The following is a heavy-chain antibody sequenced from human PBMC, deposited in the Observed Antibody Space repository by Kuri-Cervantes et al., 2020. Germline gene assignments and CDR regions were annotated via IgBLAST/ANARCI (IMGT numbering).Heavy chain of an antibody. Sequence: GESLKISCAASGFTFSSYSMNWVRQAPGKGLEWVADIKQDGSEKYYVDSVKGRFTISRDNAKNSLYLQMNSLRAEDTAVYYCASGDYVRGAFDIWGQGTMVTVSS. D-gene: IGHD4-17*01. CDR2: IKQDGSEK. J-gene: IGHJ3*02. CDR3: ASGDYVRGAFDI. CDR1: GFTFSSYS. V-gene: IGHV3-7*01.